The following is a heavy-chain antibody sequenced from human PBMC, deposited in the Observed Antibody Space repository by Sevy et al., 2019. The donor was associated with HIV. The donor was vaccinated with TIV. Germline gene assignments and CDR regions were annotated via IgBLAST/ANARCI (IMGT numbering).Heavy chain of an antibody. CDR1: GGSISSYY. Sequence: SETLSLTCTVSGGSISSYYWSWIRQPPGKGLEWIGCIYYSGSTNYNPSLKSRVTMSVDTSKNQFSLKLSSVTAADTAVYYCARVRRYCSGGSCFPNWFDPWGQGTLVTVSS. J-gene: IGHJ5*02. CDR2: IYYSGST. V-gene: IGHV4-59*01. D-gene: IGHD2-15*01. CDR3: ARVRRYCSGGSCFPNWFDP.